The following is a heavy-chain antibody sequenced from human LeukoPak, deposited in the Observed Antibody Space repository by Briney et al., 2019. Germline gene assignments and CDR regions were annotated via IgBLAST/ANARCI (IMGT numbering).Heavy chain of an antibody. Sequence: GASVKVSCKASGYTFTSYGISWVRQAPGQGLVWMGWISAYNGNTNYAQKLQGRVTMTTDTSTSTAYMELRSLRSDDTAVYYCARGYDIVVVPAAQPTRHYYYYYGMDVWGQGTTVTVSS. CDR3: ARGYDIVVVPAAQPTRHYYYYYGMDV. CDR2: ISAYNGNT. D-gene: IGHD2-2*01. J-gene: IGHJ6*02. CDR1: GYTFTSYG. V-gene: IGHV1-18*01.